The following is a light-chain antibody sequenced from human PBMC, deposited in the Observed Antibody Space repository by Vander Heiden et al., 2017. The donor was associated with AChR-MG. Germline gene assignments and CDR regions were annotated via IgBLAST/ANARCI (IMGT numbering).Light chain of an antibody. CDR3: QSADSSGTYRV. V-gene: IGLV3-25*03. J-gene: IGLJ3*02. CDR2: KDS. CDR1: AWPKQY. Sequence: SYELSQPPSVSVSPGQTARHTRPGDAWPKQYADWEQQKPGQAPVLVIYKDSERPSGIPERFSGSSSGTTGTLTISRVQAEDEADYYCQSADSSGTYRVFGGGTKLTVL.